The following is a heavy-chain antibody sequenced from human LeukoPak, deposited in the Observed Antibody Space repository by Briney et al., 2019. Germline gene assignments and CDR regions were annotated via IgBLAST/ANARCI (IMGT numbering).Heavy chain of an antibody. J-gene: IGHJ6*03. CDR1: GFTLSSYE. D-gene: IGHD6-13*01. CDR2: IDYSGGDT. V-gene: IGHV3-23*01. Sequence: PGGSLRLSCTASGFTLSSYEMSWIRQAPGKGLEWVSSIDYSGGDTHYADSVKGRFTISRDNSKNTLYLQLSSLRGDDTAVYYCARGVSSSWYLTPYYYYYMDVWGKGTTVTVSS. CDR3: ARGVSSSWYLTPYYYYYMDV.